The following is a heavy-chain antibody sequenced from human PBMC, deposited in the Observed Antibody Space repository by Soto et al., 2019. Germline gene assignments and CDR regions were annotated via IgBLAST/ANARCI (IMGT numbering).Heavy chain of an antibody. Sequence: LSLTCAASGFTFSNAWMSWVRQAPGKGLEWVGRIKSKTDGGTTDYAAPVKGRFTISRDDSKNTLYLQMNSLKTEDTAVYYCTTRPSPYCSGGSCYFDYWGQGTLVTVSS. CDR1: GFTFSNAW. J-gene: IGHJ4*02. V-gene: IGHV3-15*01. CDR3: TTRPSPYCSGGSCYFDY. D-gene: IGHD2-15*01. CDR2: IKSKTDGGTT.